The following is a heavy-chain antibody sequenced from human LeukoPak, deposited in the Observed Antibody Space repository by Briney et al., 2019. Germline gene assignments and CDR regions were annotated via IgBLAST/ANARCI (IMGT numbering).Heavy chain of an antibody. J-gene: IGHJ4*02. CDR2: IRDSDSST. D-gene: IGHD1-26*01. CDR1: GFTFSSYD. V-gene: IGHV3-23*01. CDR3: AKYGPQDSGSSHFDY. Sequence: GGSLRLSCAASGFTFSSYDMSWVRQAPGKGLEWVSAIRDSDSSTHYADSVKGRFTTSRDNSKNTLFLQMNSLRAEDTAIYYCAKYGPQDSGSSHFDYWGQGALVTVSS.